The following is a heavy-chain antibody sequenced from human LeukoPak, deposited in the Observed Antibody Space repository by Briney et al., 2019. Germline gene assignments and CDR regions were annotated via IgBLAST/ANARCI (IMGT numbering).Heavy chain of an antibody. V-gene: IGHV3-74*01. J-gene: IGHJ6*02. Sequence: GGSPRLSCAASGFTFSSYWMHWVRQAPGKGLVWVSRIKSDGSSTSYADSVKGRFTISRDNAKNTLYLQMNSLRAEDTAVYYCARSYGMDVWGQGTTVTVSS. CDR2: IKSDGSST. CDR1: GFTFSSYW. CDR3: ARSYGMDV.